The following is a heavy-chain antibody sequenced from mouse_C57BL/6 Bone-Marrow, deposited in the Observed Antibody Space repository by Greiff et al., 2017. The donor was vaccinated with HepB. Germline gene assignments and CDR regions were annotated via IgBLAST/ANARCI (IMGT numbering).Heavy chain of an antibody. D-gene: IGHD2-3*01. CDR2: ISDGGSYT. Sequence: EVQLVESGGGLVKPGGSLKLSCAASGFTFSSYAMSWVRQTPEKRLEWVATISDGGSYTYYPDNVKGRFTISRDNAKNNLYLQMSHLKSEDTAMYYCAGGGMVTNYYAMDYWGQGTSVTVSS. CDR3: AGGGMVTNYYAMDY. J-gene: IGHJ4*01. CDR1: GFTFSSYA. V-gene: IGHV5-4*01.